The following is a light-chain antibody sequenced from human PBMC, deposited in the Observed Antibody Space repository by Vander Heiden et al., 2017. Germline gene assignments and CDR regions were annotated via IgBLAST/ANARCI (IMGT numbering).Light chain of an antibody. J-gene: IGKJ4*01. V-gene: IGKV3-11*01. CDR2: DAS. Sequence: EIVLTQSPAILSLSPGERATLSCRASQSVSSYLAWYQQKPGQAPRLLIYDASNRATGIPARFSGSGSGTDFTLTISSLEPEDFAVYYCQQRSNWPPLTFGGGTKLEIK. CDR3: QQRSNWPPLT. CDR1: QSVSSY.